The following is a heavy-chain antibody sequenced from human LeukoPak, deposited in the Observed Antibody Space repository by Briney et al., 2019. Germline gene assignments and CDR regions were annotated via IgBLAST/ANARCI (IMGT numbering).Heavy chain of an antibody. D-gene: IGHD2-2*02. V-gene: IGHV4-39*01. CDR1: GGSISSSSYY. Sequence: SETLSLTCTVSGGSISSSSYYWGWIRQPPGKGLEWIGSIYYSGSTYYNPSLKSRVTISVDTSKNQFSLKLSSVTAADTAVYYCARLVVPAAILPAYYYYYMGVWGKGTTVTVSS. CDR3: ARLVVPAAILPAYYYYYMGV. J-gene: IGHJ6*03. CDR2: IYYSGST.